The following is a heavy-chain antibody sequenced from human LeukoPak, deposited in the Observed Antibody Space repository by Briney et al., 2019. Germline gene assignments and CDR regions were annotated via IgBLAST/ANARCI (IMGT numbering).Heavy chain of an antibody. CDR1: GFTFSSYG. Sequence: PGGSLRLSCAASGFTFSSYGMHWVRQAPGKGLEWVAFIRYDGSNKYYADSVKGRFTISRDNSKNTLYLQMNSLRAEGTAVYYCAKEGYSSSLGWVYYYYYYMDVWGKGTTVTVSS. J-gene: IGHJ6*03. D-gene: IGHD6-13*01. V-gene: IGHV3-30*02. CDR3: AKEGYSSSLGWVYYYYYYMDV. CDR2: IRYDGSNK.